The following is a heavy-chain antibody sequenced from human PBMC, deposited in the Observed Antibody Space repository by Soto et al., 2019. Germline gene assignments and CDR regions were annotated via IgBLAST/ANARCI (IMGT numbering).Heavy chain of an antibody. J-gene: IGHJ6*03. CDR2: IYYSGST. CDR3: ARDHIVVVPAAIRRDYYYYMDV. D-gene: IGHD2-2*01. V-gene: IGHV4-31*03. Sequence: TLSLTCTVSGGSISSGGYYWSWIRQHPGKGLEWIGYIYYSGSTYYNPSLKSRVTISVDTSKNQFSLKLSSVTAADTAVYYCARDHIVVVPAAIRRDYYYYMDVWGKGTTVTVSS. CDR1: GGSISSGGYY.